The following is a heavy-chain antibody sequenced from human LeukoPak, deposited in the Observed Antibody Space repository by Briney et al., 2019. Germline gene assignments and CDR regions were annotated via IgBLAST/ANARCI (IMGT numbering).Heavy chain of an antibody. J-gene: IGHJ4*02. CDR3: ARAAYSSGYSLDY. CDR1: GGSISIYY. CDR2: IYTSGST. V-gene: IGHV4-4*07. D-gene: IGHD3-22*01. Sequence: SDTLSLTCSLSGGSISIYYGSCMREPAGGGRECIGRIYTSGSTNYNPSLKSRVTMSVDTSKNQFSLKLSSVTAADTAVYYCARAAYSSGYSLDYWGQGTLVTVSS.